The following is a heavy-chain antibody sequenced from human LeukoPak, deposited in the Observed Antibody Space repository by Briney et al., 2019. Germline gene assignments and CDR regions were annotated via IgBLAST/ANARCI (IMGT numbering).Heavy chain of an antibody. CDR1: GGSISSGGYS. J-gene: IGHJ5*02. Sequence: SETLSLTCAVSGGSISSGGYSWSWIRQPPGKGLEWIGYIYHSGSTYYNPSLKSRVTISVDTSKNQFSLKLSSVTAADTAVYYCARGKEWLAHYPYNWFDPWGQGTLVTVSS. CDR3: ARGKEWLAHYPYNWFDP. CDR2: IYHSGST. V-gene: IGHV4-30-2*01. D-gene: IGHD6-19*01.